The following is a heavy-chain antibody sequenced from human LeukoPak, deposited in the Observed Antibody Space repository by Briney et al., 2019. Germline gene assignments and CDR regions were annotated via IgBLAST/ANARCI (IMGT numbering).Heavy chain of an antibody. CDR2: IYYSGSA. CDR1: GGSINSYY. CDR3: ARDEQLDY. J-gene: IGHJ4*02. V-gene: IGHV4-59*01. Sequence: PSETLSLTCTVSGGSINSYYWTWIRQPPGKGLEWIGCIYYSGSANYNPSLKSRVTISVDTSKNQFSLKLSSLTAADSAVYYCARDEQLDYWGQGTLVTVSS. D-gene: IGHD1-1*01.